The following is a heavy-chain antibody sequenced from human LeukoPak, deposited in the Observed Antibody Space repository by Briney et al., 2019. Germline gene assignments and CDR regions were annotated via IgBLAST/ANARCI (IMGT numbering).Heavy chain of an antibody. CDR3: AKSPGSSGWNYFDY. V-gene: IGHV3-23*01. Sequence: PGGSLRLSCAASGSTFSTYAMSWVRQAPGKGLEWVSVISGSGGTTYYADSVKGRFTVSRDNSKNTLYLQMNSLRAEDTAIYYCAKSPGSSGWNYFDYWGQGTLVTVSS. CDR2: ISGSGGTT. CDR1: GSTFSTYA. J-gene: IGHJ4*02. D-gene: IGHD6-19*01.